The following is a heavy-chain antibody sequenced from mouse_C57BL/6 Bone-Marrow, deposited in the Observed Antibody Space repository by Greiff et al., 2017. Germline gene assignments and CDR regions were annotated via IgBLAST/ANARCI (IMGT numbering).Heavy chain of an antibody. D-gene: IGHD1-1*01. J-gene: IGHJ1*03. CDR1: GFTFSSYA. Sequence: EVQVVESGEGLVKPGGSLKLSCAASGFTFSSYAMSWVRQTPEKRLEWVAYISSGGDYIYYAATVKGRFTISRDHARNTLYLQMSSLKSEDTAMYYCTRVLRYCYFDVWGTGTTVTVSS. CDR3: TRVLRYCYFDV. V-gene: IGHV5-9-1*02. CDR2: ISSGGDYI.